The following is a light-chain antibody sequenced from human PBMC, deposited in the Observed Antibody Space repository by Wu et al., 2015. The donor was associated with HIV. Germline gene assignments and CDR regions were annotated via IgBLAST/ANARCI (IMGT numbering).Light chain of an antibody. V-gene: IGKV1-12*01. CDR3: QQGYSFPFN. CDR1: QGIGKW. Sequence: IQMTQSPSSVSASIGDSVTMTCRASQGIGKWLAWYQQKPGKAPELVIFGASNLYRGVPSRFSGSASGTDFTLTITSLHPEDFATYFCQQGYSFPFNFGPGTRVDMK. CDR2: GAS. J-gene: IGKJ3*01.